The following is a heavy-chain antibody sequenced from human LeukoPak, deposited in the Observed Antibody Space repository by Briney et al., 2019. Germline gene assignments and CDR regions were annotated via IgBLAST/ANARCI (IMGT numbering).Heavy chain of an antibody. CDR1: GYTFTDYY. D-gene: IGHD2-21*02. J-gene: IGHJ6*02. CDR3: ARGGDAENYYYYYYGMDV. V-gene: IGHV1-2*02. CDR2: INPNSGGT. Sequence: ASVTVSCMASGYTFTDYYMHWVRQAPGQGLEWMGWINPNSGGTNYAQKFQGRVTMTRDTSISTAYMELSRLRSDDTAVYYCARGGDAENYYYYYYGMDVWGQGTTVTVSS.